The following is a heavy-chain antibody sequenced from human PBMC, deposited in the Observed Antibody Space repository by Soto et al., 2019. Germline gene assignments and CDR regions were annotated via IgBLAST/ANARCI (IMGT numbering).Heavy chain of an antibody. V-gene: IGHV3-30*04. CDR3: ARVYSSSSHAFDI. CDR1: GFTFRSYA. D-gene: IGHD6-6*01. CDR2: ISYDGRNK. J-gene: IGHJ3*02. Sequence: QVQLVESGGGVVQPGGSLRLSCAASGFTFRSYAIHWVRQAPGKGLEWVSIISYDGRNKYYADSVKGRFTISRYNSKNTLSLQMNSLRAEDTAVYYCARVYSSSSHAFDIWGQGTMVTVSS.